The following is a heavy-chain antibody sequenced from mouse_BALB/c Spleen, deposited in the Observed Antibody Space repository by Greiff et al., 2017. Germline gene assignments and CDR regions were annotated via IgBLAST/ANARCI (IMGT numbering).Heavy chain of an antibody. CDR3: ARSVVLGGFAY. CDR1: GYAFTNYL. CDR2: INPGSGGT. J-gene: IGHJ3*01. V-gene: IGHV1-54*03. Sequence: QVQLKESGAELVRPGTSVKVSCKASGYAFTNYLIEWVKQRPGQGLEWIGVINPGSGGTNYNEKFKGKATLTADKSSSTAYMQLSSLTSDDSAVYFCARSVVLGGFAYWGQGTLVTVSA.